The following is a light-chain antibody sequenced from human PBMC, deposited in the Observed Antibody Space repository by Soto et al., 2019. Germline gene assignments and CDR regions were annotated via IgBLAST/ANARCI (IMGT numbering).Light chain of an antibody. V-gene: IGKV1-39*01. CDR1: QTISTF. CDR3: QQSYTMPRT. Sequence: DIQMTQSPSSVSAAVGDRVTLTCRANQTISTFLNWYQQKPGKAPNLLIYTASSLQSGVPSRFSGSGSGTDFTLTISRLLPEDFATYYCQQSYTMPRTFGQGTKVDIK. CDR2: TAS. J-gene: IGKJ1*01.